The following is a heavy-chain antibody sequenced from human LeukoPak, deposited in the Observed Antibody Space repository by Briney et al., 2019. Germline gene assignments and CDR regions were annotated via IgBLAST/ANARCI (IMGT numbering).Heavy chain of an antibody. CDR2: FDPEDGET. V-gene: IGHV1-24*01. Sequence: VASVKVSCKVSGYTLTELSMHWVRQAPGKGLEWMGGFDPEDGETIYAQKFQGRVTMTEDTSTDTAYMELSSLRSEDTAVYYCATGSPGYYDILTGQSVFDPWGQGTLVTVSS. J-gene: IGHJ5*02. CDR1: GYTLTELS. D-gene: IGHD3-9*01. CDR3: ATGSPGYYDILTGQSVFDP.